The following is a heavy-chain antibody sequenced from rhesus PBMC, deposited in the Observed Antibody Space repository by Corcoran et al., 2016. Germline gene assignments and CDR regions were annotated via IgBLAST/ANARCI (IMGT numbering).Heavy chain of an antibody. CDR3: ARDYSSGWSGGLDS. V-gene: IGHV4-173*01. Sequence: QLQLQESGPGLVKPSETLSLTCAVSGGSSSSKWWSWIRQPPGTGLEWIGRISGSGGSTCYNPSLKSRVTISTDTSKNQLSLKLISVTAADTAVYYCARDYSSGWSGGLDSWGQGVVVTVSS. CDR1: GGSSSSKW. J-gene: IGHJ6*01. D-gene: IGHD6S26*01. CDR2: ISGSGGST.